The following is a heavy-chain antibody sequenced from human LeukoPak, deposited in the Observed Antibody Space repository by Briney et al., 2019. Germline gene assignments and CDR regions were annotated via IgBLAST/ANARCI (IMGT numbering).Heavy chain of an antibody. Sequence: PGGSLRLSCAASGFTFGSYGMHWVRQAPGRGLEWVAFIRYDGSNKYYADSVKGRFTISRDNSKNTLYLQMNSLRAEDTAVYYCAKDLATIGSGFDYWGQGTLVTVSS. CDR1: GFTFGSYG. D-gene: IGHD5-12*01. V-gene: IGHV3-30*02. CDR2: IRYDGSNK. CDR3: AKDLATIGSGFDY. J-gene: IGHJ4*02.